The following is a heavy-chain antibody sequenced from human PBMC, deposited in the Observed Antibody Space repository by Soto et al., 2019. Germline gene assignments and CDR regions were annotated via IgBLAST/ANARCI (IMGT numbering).Heavy chain of an antibody. V-gene: IGHV3-15*01. J-gene: IGHJ4*02. D-gene: IGHD6-6*01. CDR3: TTGWGSSSPRFDY. Sequence: EVQLVESGGGLVKPGGSLRLSCAASGFTFSNAWMSWVRQAPGKGLEWVGRIKSKTDGGTTDYAAPVKGRFTISRDDSKNTLYLQMNSLKTEDTAVYYCTTGWGSSSPRFDYWGQGTLVTVSS. CDR1: GFTFSNAW. CDR2: IKSKTDGGTT.